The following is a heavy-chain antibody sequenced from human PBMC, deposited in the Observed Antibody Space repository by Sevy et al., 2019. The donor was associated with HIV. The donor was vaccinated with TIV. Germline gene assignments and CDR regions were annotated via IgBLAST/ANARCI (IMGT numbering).Heavy chain of an antibody. J-gene: IGHJ5*02. CDR3: ARDLGSSLNWFDP. D-gene: IGHD6-13*01. Sequence: SRTLSLTCAISGDSVSSNSAAWNWIRQSPSRGLEWLGRTYYRSKWYNDYAVSVQSRITINPDTSKNQFSLQLKSVTPEDTAVYYCARDLGSSLNWFDPWGQGTLVTVSS. V-gene: IGHV6-1*01. CDR1: GDSVSSNSAA. CDR2: TYYRSKWYN.